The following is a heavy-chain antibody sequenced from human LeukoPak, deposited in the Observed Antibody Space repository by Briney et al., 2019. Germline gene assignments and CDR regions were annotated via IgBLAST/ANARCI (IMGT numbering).Heavy chain of an antibody. V-gene: IGHV1-69*13. D-gene: IGHD4-17*01. CDR1: GGTFSSYA. J-gene: IGHJ4*02. Sequence: GASVKVSCKASGGTFSSYAISWVRQAPGQGLEWMGGIIPIFGTANYAQKFQGRVTITADESTSTAYMELSSLRSEDTAVYYCARDLGVDFSDYGDYRHPVHFDYWGQGTLVTVSS. CDR3: ARDLGVDFSDYGDYRHPVHFDY. CDR2: IIPIFGTA.